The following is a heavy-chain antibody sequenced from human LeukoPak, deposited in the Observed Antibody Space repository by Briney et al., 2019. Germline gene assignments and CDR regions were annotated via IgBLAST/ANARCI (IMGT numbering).Heavy chain of an antibody. V-gene: IGHV3-11*01. J-gene: IGHJ4*02. CDR1: GFNFRDYY. CDR2: ISASGGII. Sequence: GGSLRLSCVASGFNFRDYYFSWIRQPPGQGLEWLAFISASGGIIHYEDSVKGRFTISRDDASNSVFLQMNSLKTEDTALYYCARHMVIRPFHSWGQGTQVTVSS. CDR3: ARHMVIRPFHS. D-gene: IGHD4/OR15-4a*01.